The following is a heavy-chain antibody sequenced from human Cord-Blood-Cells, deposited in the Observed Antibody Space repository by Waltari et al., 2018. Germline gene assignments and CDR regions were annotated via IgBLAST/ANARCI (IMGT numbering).Heavy chain of an antibody. D-gene: IGHD3-9*01. CDR2: ISSSGSTI. V-gene: IGHV3-48*03. J-gene: IGHJ4*02. CDR3: ARVPGLRYFDW. Sequence: VPETPGKGLEWVSYISSSGSTIYYADSVKGRFTISRDNAKNSLYLQMNSLRAEDTAVYYCARVPGLRYFDWWGQGTLVTVSS.